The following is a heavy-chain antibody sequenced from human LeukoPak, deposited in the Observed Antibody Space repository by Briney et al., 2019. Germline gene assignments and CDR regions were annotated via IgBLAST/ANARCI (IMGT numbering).Heavy chain of an antibody. V-gene: IGHV3-30-3*01. J-gene: IGHJ3*02. CDR3: AAEGSSSAFDI. Sequence: PGGSLRLSCAASGFTFSSYAMHWVRQAPGKGLEWVAVISYDGSNKYYADSVKGRFTISRDNAKNSLYLQMNSLRAEDTAVYYCAAEGSSSAFDIWGQGTMVTVSS. CDR1: GFTFSSYA. CDR2: ISYDGSNK. D-gene: IGHD6-6*01.